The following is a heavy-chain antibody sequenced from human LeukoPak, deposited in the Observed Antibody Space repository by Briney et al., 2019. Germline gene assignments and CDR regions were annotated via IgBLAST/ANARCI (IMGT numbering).Heavy chain of an antibody. Sequence: ASVKVSCKASGYTFTSYYMHWVRQAPGHGLEWMGIINPSGGSTSYAQKFQGRVTMTRDTSTSTVYMELSSLRSEDTAVYYCARVGEYYYDSSGYSSFDIWGQGTMVTVSS. D-gene: IGHD3-22*01. CDR3: ARVGEYYYDSSGYSSFDI. CDR1: GYTFTSYY. J-gene: IGHJ3*02. V-gene: IGHV1-46*01. CDR2: INPSGGST.